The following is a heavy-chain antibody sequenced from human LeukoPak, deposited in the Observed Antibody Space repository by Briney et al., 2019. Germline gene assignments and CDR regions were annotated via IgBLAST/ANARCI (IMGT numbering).Heavy chain of an antibody. J-gene: IGHJ4*02. D-gene: IGHD2/OR15-2a*01. CDR1: GGSISNTRRTYY. CDR2: IYYSGNT. CDR3: ARQFYDNGPAYDY. Sequence: SETLSLTCTVSGGSISNTRRTYYWGWIRQPPGKGLEWIGTIYYSGNTYYNPSLKSRLSIFVDTSKNQFSLKLSPVTAADTGVYYCARQFYDNGPAYDYWGQGTLVTVSS. V-gene: IGHV4-39*01.